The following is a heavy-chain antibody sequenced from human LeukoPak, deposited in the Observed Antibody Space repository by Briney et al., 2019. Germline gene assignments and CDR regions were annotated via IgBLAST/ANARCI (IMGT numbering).Heavy chain of an antibody. Sequence: GGSLRLSCAASGFTFSSYWMHWVRQGPGKGLVWVSRINSDGSSTSYADSVRGRFTISRDNAKNTLYLQMNSLRAEDTAIYYCARKNWGLVFDYWGQGTLVTVSS. V-gene: IGHV3-74*01. D-gene: IGHD7-27*01. CDR2: INSDGSST. CDR3: ARKNWGLVFDY. J-gene: IGHJ4*02. CDR1: GFTFSSYW.